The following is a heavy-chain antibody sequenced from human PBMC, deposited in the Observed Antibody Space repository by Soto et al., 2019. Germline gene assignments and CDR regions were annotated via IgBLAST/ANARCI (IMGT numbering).Heavy chain of an antibody. D-gene: IGHD5-18*01. Sequence: QVQLVQSGAEVKKPGSSVTVSCKASGGTFGNSAISWVRQAPGQGLEWMGGIIPIFPTPDYAQKYQGRVTLPSYAPTRTAYMELTSLRSEDMAVHYWSRDKHRIQLCGNYYYGMDVSGQGTTVTVSS. J-gene: IGHJ6*02. CDR2: IIPIFPTP. CDR1: GGTFGNSA. V-gene: IGHV1-69*05. CDR3: SRDKHRIQLCGNYYYGMDV.